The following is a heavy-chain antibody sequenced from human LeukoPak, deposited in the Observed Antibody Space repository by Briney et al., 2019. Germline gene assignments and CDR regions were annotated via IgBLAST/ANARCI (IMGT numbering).Heavy chain of an antibody. CDR3: ARDLGCSSTSCYGGIPYYYYGMDV. CDR2: INAGNGNT. J-gene: IGHJ6*04. D-gene: IGHD2-2*01. CDR1: GYTFTSYA. Sequence: GASVKVSCKASGYTFTSYAMHWVRQAPGQRLEWMGWINAGNGNTKYSQKFQGRVTITRDTSASTAYRELSSLRSEDTAVYYCARDLGCSSTSCYGGIPYYYYGMDVWGKGTTVTVSS. V-gene: IGHV1-3*01.